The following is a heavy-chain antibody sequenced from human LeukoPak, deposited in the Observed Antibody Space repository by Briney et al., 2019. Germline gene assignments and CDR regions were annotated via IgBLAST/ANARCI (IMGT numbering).Heavy chain of an antibody. J-gene: IGHJ2*01. CDR2: IFHSGST. D-gene: IGHD2-21*02. Sequence: SGTLSLTCAVSGGSISRSDWWSWVRQSPGKGLEWIGEIFHSGSTKYNPSLKSRVTISVDTSKNQFSLKLSSVTAADTAVYYCARGSVTGDLWGRGTLVTVSS. CDR3: ARGSVTGDL. CDR1: GGSISRSDW. V-gene: IGHV4-4*02.